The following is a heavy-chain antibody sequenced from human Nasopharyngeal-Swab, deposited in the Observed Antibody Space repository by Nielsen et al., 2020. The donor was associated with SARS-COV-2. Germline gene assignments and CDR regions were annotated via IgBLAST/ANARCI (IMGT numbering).Heavy chain of an antibody. CDR1: GFTFSSYA. Sequence: GGSLRLSCAASGFTFSSYAMTWVRQSPGKGLEWVSSLSGSGTTTYYADSVKGRFTISRDNSKNTLYLQMNSLRAEDTAVYYCARASMGGAFDIWGQGTMVTVSS. J-gene: IGHJ3*02. D-gene: IGHD3-16*01. CDR2: LSGSGTTT. V-gene: IGHV3-23*01. CDR3: ARASMGGAFDI.